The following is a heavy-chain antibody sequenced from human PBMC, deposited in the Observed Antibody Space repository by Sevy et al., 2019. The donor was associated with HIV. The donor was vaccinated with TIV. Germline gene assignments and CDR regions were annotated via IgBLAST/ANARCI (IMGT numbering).Heavy chain of an antibody. D-gene: IGHD4-4*01. V-gene: IGHV1-18*01. CDR2: ISAYNGNT. J-gene: IGHJ4*02. CDR1: GYTFTSYG. Sequence: GESLKISCKASGYTFTSYGISWVRQAPGQGLEWMGWISAYNGNTNYAPKLQGRVTMTTDTSTSTAYMELRSLRSDDTAVYYCARETGNSVSFDYWGQGTLVTVSS. CDR3: ARETGNSVSFDY.